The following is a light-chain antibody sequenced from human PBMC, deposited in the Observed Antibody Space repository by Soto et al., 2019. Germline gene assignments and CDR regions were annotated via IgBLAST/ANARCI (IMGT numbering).Light chain of an antibody. CDR1: SSDVGRYIY. J-gene: IGLJ1*01. CDR3: NSYTSSSTHV. V-gene: IGLV2-14*03. CDR2: DVS. Sequence: QSALTKPASVSGSPGQSITISCTGTSSDVGRYIYVSWYQHLPGKAPKLMIYDVSNRPSGVSNRFSGSKSGNTASLTISGLQAEDEADYYCNSYTSSSTHVFGTGTKLTVL.